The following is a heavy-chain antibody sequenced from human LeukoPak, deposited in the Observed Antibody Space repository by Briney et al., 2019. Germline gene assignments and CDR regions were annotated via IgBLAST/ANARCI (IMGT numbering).Heavy chain of an antibody. D-gene: IGHD2-21*02. CDR1: GFTFSSYA. V-gene: IGHV3-23*01. CDR2: ISGGGGST. Sequence: GGSLRLSCAASGFTFSSYAMSWVRQAPGKGLEWVSAISGGGGSTYYADSVKGRFTISRDNAKNSLYLQMNSLRAEDTAVYYCASYCGGDCYSDFDDWGQGTLVTVSS. J-gene: IGHJ4*02. CDR3: ASYCGGDCYSDFDD.